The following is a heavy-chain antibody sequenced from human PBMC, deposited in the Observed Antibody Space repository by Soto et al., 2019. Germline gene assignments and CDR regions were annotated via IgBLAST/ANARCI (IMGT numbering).Heavy chain of an antibody. J-gene: IGHJ4*02. D-gene: IGHD6-6*01. CDR2: INAGNGDT. CDR1: GYTFTASS. V-gene: IGHV1-3*01. Sequence: VQLVQSGAEVKSPGASVKVSCKASGYTFTASSIHWMLQAPGQGLEWVGWINAGNGDTKYSQKFQDRVTITRDTSASTVYMEVSSLRSEDTAVYYCARGVGSSSWYFFECWGQGALVTVSS. CDR3: ARGVGSSSWYFFEC.